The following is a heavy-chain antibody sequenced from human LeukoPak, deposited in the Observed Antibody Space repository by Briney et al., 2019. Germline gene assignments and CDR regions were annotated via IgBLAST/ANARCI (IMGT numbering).Heavy chain of an antibody. Sequence: SETQSLTCTVSGGSISTGSYYWSWIRQPAGKGLEWIGRIYTSGSTNYNPSLKSRVTISVDTSKNQFSLKLSSVTAADTAVYYCARDEDNGSYYSSSWFDPWGQGTLVTVSS. J-gene: IGHJ5*02. CDR3: ARDEDNGSYYSSSWFDP. V-gene: IGHV4-61*02. CDR2: IYTSGST. CDR1: GGSISTGSYY. D-gene: IGHD1-26*01.